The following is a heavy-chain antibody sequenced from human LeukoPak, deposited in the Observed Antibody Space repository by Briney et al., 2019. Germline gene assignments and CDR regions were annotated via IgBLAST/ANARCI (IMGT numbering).Heavy chain of an antibody. V-gene: IGHV3-23*01. Sequence: PGGPLRLSCAASGFTFSSYAMSWVRQAPGKGLEWVSAISGSGGSTYYADSVKGRFTISRDNSKNTLYLQMNSLRAEDTAVYYCVKAQGGARLGDSSGYYYLTQTLNYYYYGMDVWGQGTTVTVSS. J-gene: IGHJ6*02. CDR1: GFTFSSYA. CDR3: VKAQGGARLGDSSGYYYLTQTLNYYYYGMDV. CDR2: ISGSGGST. D-gene: IGHD3-22*01.